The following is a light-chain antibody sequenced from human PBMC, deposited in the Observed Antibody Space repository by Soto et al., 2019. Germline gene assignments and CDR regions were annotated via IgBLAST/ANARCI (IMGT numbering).Light chain of an antibody. CDR2: GVT. CDR3: SSFTSIRMYV. J-gene: IGLJ1*01. V-gene: IGLV2-14*03. CDR1: HNDIGTYDY. Sequence: QSALTQPTSVSGSPGQSITISCTGNHNDIGTYDYVSWYQQHPGRAPRLLIHGVTTRPSGISGRFSASKSGLTASLTISGLQPEDEADYYCSSFTSIRMYVFGPGTKVTGL.